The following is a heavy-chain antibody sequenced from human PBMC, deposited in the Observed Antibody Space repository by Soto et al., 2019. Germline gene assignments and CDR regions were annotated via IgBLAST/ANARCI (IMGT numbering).Heavy chain of an antibody. CDR1: GITLNNSG. CDR3: VKDRVPGAYGHYYGMDV. Sequence: QVQLVESGGGVVQPGRSLRLSCGVSGITLNNSGIHWVRQAPGKGLEWMAVISHDGSEQYYADSMKGRLNISRDNSKNTVNLQMNSLRGEDTAIYYCVKDRVPGAYGHYYGMDVWGQGTTVTVSS. V-gene: IGHV3-30*18. J-gene: IGHJ6*02. CDR2: ISHDGSEQ. D-gene: IGHD5-12*01.